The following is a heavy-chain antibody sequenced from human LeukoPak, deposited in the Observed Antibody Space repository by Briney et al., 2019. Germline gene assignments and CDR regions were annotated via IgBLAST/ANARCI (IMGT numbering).Heavy chain of an antibody. D-gene: IGHD4-17*01. J-gene: IGHJ5*02. CDR1: GGSISSYY. CDR2: IYYSRST. CDR3: ASEGSYGVQYH. V-gene: IGHV4-59*01. Sequence: SETLSLTCTVSGGSISSYYWSWIRQPPGKGLEWIGYIYYSRSTNYNPSLKSRVTISVDTSKNQFSLKLSSVTAADTAVYYCASEGSYGVQYHWGQGTLVTVSS.